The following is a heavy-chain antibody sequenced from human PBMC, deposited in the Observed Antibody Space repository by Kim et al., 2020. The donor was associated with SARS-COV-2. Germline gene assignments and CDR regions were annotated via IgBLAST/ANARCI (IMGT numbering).Heavy chain of an antibody. Sequence: ASVKVSCKASGYTFTSYGISWVRQAPGQGLEWMGWISAYNGNTNYAQKLQGRVTMTTDTSTSTAYMELRSLRSDDTAVYYCARDSEMVRGVIMKYYYYYGMDVWGQGTTVTVSS. CDR1: GYTFTSYG. D-gene: IGHD3-10*01. V-gene: IGHV1-18*01. J-gene: IGHJ6*02. CDR2: ISAYNGNT. CDR3: ARDSEMVRGVIMKYYYYYGMDV.